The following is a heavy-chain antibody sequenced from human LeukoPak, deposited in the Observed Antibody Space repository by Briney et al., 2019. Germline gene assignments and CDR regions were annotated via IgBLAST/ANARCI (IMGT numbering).Heavy chain of an antibody. V-gene: IGHV4-4*02. CDR3: ARVSGGYSGYDSGGDY. Sequence: SGTLSLTCGVSGGSISSTNWWTWVRQPPGEGLEWIGEVHLSGRTNYNPSLESRVTMSVDMSENHISLKLTSVTAADTAVYYCARVSGGYSGYDSGGDYWGQGTLVTVSS. CDR2: VHLSGRT. J-gene: IGHJ4*02. CDR1: GGSISSTNW. D-gene: IGHD5-12*01.